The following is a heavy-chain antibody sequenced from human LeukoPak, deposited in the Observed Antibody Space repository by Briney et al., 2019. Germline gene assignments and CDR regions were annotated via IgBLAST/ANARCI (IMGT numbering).Heavy chain of an antibody. V-gene: IGHV4-4*02. CDR2: IHRDGRT. Sequence: SETLSLTCAVSGVSISSSEWWIWVRKPPGQGLEWIGEIHRDGRTRYNPSLKSRVTMSIVCSKNQFSLSVTSVAAADTAIYYCWKTDIYFNPIDYWGPGSLVTVSS. CDR1: GVSISSSEW. J-gene: IGHJ4*02. CDR3: WKTDIYFNPIDY. D-gene: IGHD3-9*01.